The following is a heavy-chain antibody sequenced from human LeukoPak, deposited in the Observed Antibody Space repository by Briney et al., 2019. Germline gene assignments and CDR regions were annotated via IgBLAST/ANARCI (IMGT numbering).Heavy chain of an antibody. J-gene: IGHJ4*02. D-gene: IGHD3-3*01. CDR2: ISSSSSTI. Sequence: SGGSLRLSCAASGFTFSSYSMNWVRRAPGKGLEWVSYISSSSSTIYYADSVKGRFTISRDNAKNSLYLQMNSLRAEDTAVYYCARRYDFWTGYYTDYFDYWGQGTLVTVSS. CDR1: GFTFSSYS. V-gene: IGHV3-48*01. CDR3: ARRYDFWTGYYTDYFDY.